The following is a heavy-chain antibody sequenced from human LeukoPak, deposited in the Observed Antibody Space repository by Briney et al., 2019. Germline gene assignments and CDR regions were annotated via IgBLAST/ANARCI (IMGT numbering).Heavy chain of an antibody. J-gene: IGHJ4*02. D-gene: IGHD6-13*01. CDR3: ARVEQQLGHLDY. CDR2: IYHSGST. V-gene: IGHV4-30-2*01. CDR1: GGSISSGGYS. Sequence: LQTLSLTCAVSGGSISSGGYSWSWIRQPPGKGLEWIGYIYHSGSTYYNPSLKSRVTISVDRSKNQFSLKLSSVTAADTAVYYCARVEQQLGHLDYWGQGTLVTVSS.